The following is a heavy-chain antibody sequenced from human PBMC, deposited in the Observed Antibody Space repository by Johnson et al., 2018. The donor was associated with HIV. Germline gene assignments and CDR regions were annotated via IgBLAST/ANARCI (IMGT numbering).Heavy chain of an antibody. J-gene: IGHJ3*02. D-gene: IGHD3-10*01. CDR3: ARSGYGSGSTHDAFDI. CDR2: INQDGTNK. Sequence: QVQLVESGGDVVQPGRSLRLSCAVSGFTFSNHHMTWVRQAPGKGLEWVANINQDGTNKYYADSVKGRFTISRDNSKNTLYLQMNSLRAEDTAVYYCARSGYGSGSTHDAFDIWGQGTMVTVSS. V-gene: IGHV3-30*14. CDR1: GFTFSNHH.